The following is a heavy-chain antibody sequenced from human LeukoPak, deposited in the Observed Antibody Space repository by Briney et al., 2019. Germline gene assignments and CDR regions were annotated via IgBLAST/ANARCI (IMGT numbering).Heavy chain of an antibody. CDR1: GGSFSGYY. V-gene: IGHV4-34*01. CDR2: INHSGST. CDR3: ARRSGYSYGPSNWFDP. J-gene: IGHJ5*02. Sequence: SETLSLTCAVYGGSFSGYYWSWLRQPPGKGLEWIGEINHSGSTNYNPSLKSRVTISVDTSKNQFSLKLSSVTAADTAVYYCARRSGYSYGPSNWFDPWGQGTLVTVSS. D-gene: IGHD5-18*01.